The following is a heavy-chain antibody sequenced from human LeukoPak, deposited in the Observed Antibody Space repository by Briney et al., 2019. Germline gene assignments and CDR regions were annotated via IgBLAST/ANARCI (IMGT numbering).Heavy chain of an antibody. CDR3: ARVLRDYYDSSGYYSL. J-gene: IGHJ4*02. CDR2: IYYSGST. CDR1: GGSISSYY. V-gene: IGHV4-59*01. Sequence: SETPSLTCTVSGGSISSYYWSWIRQPPGKGLEWIGYIYYSGSTNYNPSLKSRVTISVDTSKNQFSLKLSSVTAADTAVYYCARVLRDYYDSSGYYSLWGQGTLVTVSS. D-gene: IGHD3-22*01.